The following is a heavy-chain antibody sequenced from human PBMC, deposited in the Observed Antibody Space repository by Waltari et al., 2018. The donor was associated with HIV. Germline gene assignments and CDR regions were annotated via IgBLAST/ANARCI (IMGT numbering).Heavy chain of an antibody. J-gene: IGHJ2*01. V-gene: IGHV4-61*01. CDR2: IFSGGST. D-gene: IGHD4-17*01. Sequence: QVQLQESGPGLVKPSETLSPTCSVSGGSVGSGNYYWHWMRQPPGKTLEWIGYIFSGGSTKSSPSLKSRVTISLDKSKNQFSLKLSSVTAADTAVYYCVRAGGDYELVTDWYFDLWGRGTQITVSS. CDR1: GGSVGSGNYY. CDR3: VRAGGDYELVTDWYFDL.